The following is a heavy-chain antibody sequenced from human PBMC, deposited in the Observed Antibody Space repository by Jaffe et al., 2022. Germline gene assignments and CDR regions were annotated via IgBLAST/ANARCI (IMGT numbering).Heavy chain of an antibody. Sequence: EVQLVESGGGLVQPGGSLRLSCAASGFTFSSYAMSWVRQAPGKGLEWVSAISGSGGSTYYADSVKGRFTISRDNSKNTLYLQMNSLRAEDTAVYYCAKDYDDYIWGSYRSRFRGWFDPWGQGTLVTVSS. CDR1: GFTFSSYA. V-gene: IGHV3-23*04. CDR2: ISGSGGST. J-gene: IGHJ5*02. CDR3: AKDYDDYIWGSYRSRFRGWFDP. D-gene: IGHD3-16*02.